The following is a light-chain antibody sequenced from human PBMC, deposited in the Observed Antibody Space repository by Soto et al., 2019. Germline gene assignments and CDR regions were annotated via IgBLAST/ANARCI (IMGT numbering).Light chain of an antibody. CDR3: QQYDNLPLT. CDR2: DAS. Sequence: DIQMTQSPSSLSASVVDRVTITCRASQGIINDLGWYQQKPGKAPKLLIYDASNLETGVPSRFSGSGSGTDFTFTISSLQPEDIATYYCQQYDNLPLTFGGGTKV. J-gene: IGKJ4*01. V-gene: IGKV1-33*01. CDR1: QGIIND.